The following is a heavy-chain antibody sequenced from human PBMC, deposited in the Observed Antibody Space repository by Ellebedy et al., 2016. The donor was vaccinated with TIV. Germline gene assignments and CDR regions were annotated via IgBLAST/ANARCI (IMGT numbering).Heavy chain of an antibody. CDR2: IDGDGVT. CDR1: GFTVSSNY. V-gene: IGHV3-74*01. J-gene: IGHJ4*02. Sequence: PGGSLRLSCAASGFTVSSNYMSWVRQAPGEGLVWVARIDGDGVTSYADSVKGRFTISRDNTKNTLYLQMNSLRGEDTAMYYCGGVFDYWGQGTLVTVSS. CDR3: GGVFDY.